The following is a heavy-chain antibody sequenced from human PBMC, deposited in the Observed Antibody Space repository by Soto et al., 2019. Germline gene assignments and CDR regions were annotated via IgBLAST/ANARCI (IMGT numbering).Heavy chain of an antibody. Sequence: GGSLRLSCAASGFTFSSYAMSWVRQAPGKGLEWVSAISGSGGSTYHADSVKGRFTISRDNSKNTLYLQMNSLRAEDTAVYYCAKDAASPSLGWYFDLWGRGTLVTVSS. CDR2: ISGSGGST. J-gene: IGHJ2*01. CDR3: AKDAASPSLGWYFDL. CDR1: GFTFSSYA. V-gene: IGHV3-23*01.